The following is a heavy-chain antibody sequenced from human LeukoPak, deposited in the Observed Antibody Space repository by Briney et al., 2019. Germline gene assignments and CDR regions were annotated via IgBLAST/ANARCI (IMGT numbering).Heavy chain of an antibody. J-gene: IGHJ4*02. CDR2: ISAYNGNT. Sequence: EASVKVSCKASGYTFTSYGISWVRQAPGQGLEWMGWISAYNGNTNYAQKLQGRVTMTTDTSTSTAYMELRSLRSDDTAVYYCARAPSDIVVVTAIDYWGQGTLVTVSS. CDR3: ARAPSDIVVVTAIDY. V-gene: IGHV1-18*01. D-gene: IGHD2-21*02. CDR1: GYTFTSYG.